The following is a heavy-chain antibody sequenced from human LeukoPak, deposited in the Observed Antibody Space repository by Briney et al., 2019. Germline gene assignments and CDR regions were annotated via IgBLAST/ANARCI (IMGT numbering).Heavy chain of an antibody. CDR3: AKVHAVYHGAYDV. Sequence: PGGSLRLSCAASGFDFSTYAMHWVRQAPGKGLEWVSSISSAGAYKYYSNSLNGRFTVSRDNAENSLYLRMTSLSAEDTAVYYCAKVHAVYHGAYDVWGQGTVVTVSS. V-gene: IGHV3-21*01. J-gene: IGHJ3*01. D-gene: IGHD2-2*01. CDR1: GFDFSTYA. CDR2: ISSAGAYK.